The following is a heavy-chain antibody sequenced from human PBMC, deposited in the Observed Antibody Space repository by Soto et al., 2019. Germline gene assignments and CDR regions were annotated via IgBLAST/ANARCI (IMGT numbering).Heavy chain of an antibody. CDR3: ARELDTAMVTGFSGYYYGMDV. CDR2: ISSSSSTI. V-gene: IGHV3-48*02. D-gene: IGHD5-18*01. Sequence: EVQLVESGGGLVQPGGSLRLSCAASGFTFSSYSMNWVRQAPGKGLEWVSYISSSSSTIYYADSVKGRFTISRDNAKNSLYLQMNSLRDEDTAVYYCARELDTAMVTGFSGYYYGMDVWGQGTTVTVSS. CDR1: GFTFSSYS. J-gene: IGHJ6*02.